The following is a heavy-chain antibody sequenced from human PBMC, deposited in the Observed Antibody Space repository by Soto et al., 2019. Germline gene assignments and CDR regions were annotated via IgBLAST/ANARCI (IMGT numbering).Heavy chain of an antibody. D-gene: IGHD2-2*01. Sequence: QVQLVQSGAEVKKPGSSVKVSCKASGGTFSSYTISWVRQAPGQGLEWMGRIIPILGIANYAQKFQGRVTITADKSTSTAYMELSSLRPEDTAVYYCARDKRCISTSGYPDYWGQGTLVTVSS. V-gene: IGHV1-69*08. CDR2: IIPILGIA. CDR3: ARDKRCISTSGYPDY. CDR1: GGTFSSYT. J-gene: IGHJ4*02.